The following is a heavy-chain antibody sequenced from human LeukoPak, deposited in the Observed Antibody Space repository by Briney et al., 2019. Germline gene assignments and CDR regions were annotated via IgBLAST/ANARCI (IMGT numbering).Heavy chain of an antibody. V-gene: IGHV3-23*01. CDR3: ARYPAYSGSYSDY. CDR1: GFTFSSYA. CDR2: ISGSGGST. D-gene: IGHD1-26*01. J-gene: IGHJ4*02. Sequence: GGSLRLSCAASGFTFSSYAMSWVRQAPGKGLEWVSAISGSGGSTYYADSVKGRFTISRDNSKNTLYLQMNSLRAEDTAVYYCARYPAYSGSYSDYWGQGTLVTVSS.